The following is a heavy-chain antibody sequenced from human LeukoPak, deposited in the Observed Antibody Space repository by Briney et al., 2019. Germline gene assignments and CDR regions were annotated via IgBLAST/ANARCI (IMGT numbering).Heavy chain of an antibody. Sequence: PGGSLRLSCAASGFTSSSYSMNWVRQAPGKGLEWVSSISSSSSYIYYADSVKGRFTISRDNAKNSLYLQMNSLRAEDTAVYYCARVAGYSSDAFDIWGQGTMVTVSS. CDR2: ISSSSSYI. V-gene: IGHV3-21*01. CDR3: ARVAGYSSDAFDI. D-gene: IGHD6-13*01. CDR1: GFTSSSYS. J-gene: IGHJ3*02.